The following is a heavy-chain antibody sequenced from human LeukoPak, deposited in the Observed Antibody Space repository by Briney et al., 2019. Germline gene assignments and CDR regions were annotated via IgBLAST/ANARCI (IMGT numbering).Heavy chain of an antibody. CDR2: IRSKAYGGTT. Sequence: PGGSLRLSCTASGFIFGDYAMSWVRQAPGKGLEWVGFIRSKAYGGTTEYAASVKGRFTISRDDSKSIAYLQMNSLKTEDTAVYYCTRESSHYYDSSGYDYRGQGTLVTVSS. V-gene: IGHV3-49*04. J-gene: IGHJ4*02. D-gene: IGHD3-22*01. CDR1: GFIFGDYA. CDR3: TRESSHYYDSSGYDY.